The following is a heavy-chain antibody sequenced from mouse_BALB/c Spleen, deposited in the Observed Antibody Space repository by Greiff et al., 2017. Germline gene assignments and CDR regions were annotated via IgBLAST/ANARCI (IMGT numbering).Heavy chain of an antibody. CDR2: IDPANGNT. V-gene: IGHV14-3*02. Sequence: EVQLQQSGAELVKPGASVKLSCTASGFNIKDTYMHWVKQRPEQGLEWIGRIDPANGNTKYDPKFQGKATITADTSSNTAYLQLSSLTSEDTAVYAGAGGPPGRGCGGQGPALAVS. D-gene: IGHD3-2*02. J-gene: IGHJ2*01. CDR1: GFNIKDTY. CDR3: AGGPPGRGC.